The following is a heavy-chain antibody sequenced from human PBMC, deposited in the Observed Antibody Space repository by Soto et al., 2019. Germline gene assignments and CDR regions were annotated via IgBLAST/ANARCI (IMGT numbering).Heavy chain of an antibody. CDR1: GFTFSSYG. V-gene: IGHV3-33*01. Sequence: ESGGGVVQPGRSLRLSCAASGFTFSSYGMHWVRQAPGKGLEWVAVIWYDGSNKYYADSVKGRFTISRDNSKNTLYLQMNSLRAEDTDVYYCARASGVTTCLDYWGQGTLVTVSS. D-gene: IGHD4-17*01. J-gene: IGHJ4*02. CDR2: IWYDGSNK. CDR3: ARASGVTTCLDY.